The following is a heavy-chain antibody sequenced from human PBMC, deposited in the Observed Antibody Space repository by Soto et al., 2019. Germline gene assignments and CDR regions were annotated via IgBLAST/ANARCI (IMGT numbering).Heavy chain of an antibody. CDR1: GGSISSYY. CDR2: IYYSGST. J-gene: IGHJ4*02. Sequence: QVQLQESGPGLVKPSETLSLTCTVSGGSISSYYGSWIRQPPGKGLEWIGYIYYSGSTNYNPSLKSRVTISVDTSKNQFSLKLSSVTAADTAVYYCARQSVGPYGSGSYFDYWGQGTLVTVSS. CDR3: ARQSVGPYGSGSYFDY. V-gene: IGHV4-59*08. D-gene: IGHD3-10*01.